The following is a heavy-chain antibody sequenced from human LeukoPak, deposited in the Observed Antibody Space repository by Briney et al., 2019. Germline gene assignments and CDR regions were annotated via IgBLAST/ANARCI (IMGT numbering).Heavy chain of an antibody. D-gene: IGHD5-18*01. CDR1: GFTFSSYG. CDR3: AKDLEADTAMVTSMGYFDY. CDR2: ISGSGGST. Sequence: GGSLRLSCAASGFTFSSYGMSWVRQAPGKGLEWVSAISGSGGSTYYADSVKGRFTISRDNSKNTLYLQMNSLRAEDTALYYCAKDLEADTAMVTSMGYFDYWGQGTLVTVSS. J-gene: IGHJ4*02. V-gene: IGHV3-23*01.